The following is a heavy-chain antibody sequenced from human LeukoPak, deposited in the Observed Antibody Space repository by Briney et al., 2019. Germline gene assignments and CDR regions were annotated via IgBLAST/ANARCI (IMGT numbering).Heavy chain of an antibody. J-gene: IGHJ4*02. D-gene: IGHD3-22*01. CDR2: INPNSGGT. Sequence: ASVKVSCKASGYTFTGYYMHWVRQAPGQGLEWMGWINPNSGGTNYAQKFQGRVTMTRDTSISTAYMELSRLRSDDTAVYYCAREIYDSSGYYWVYFDYWGQGTLVTVSS. V-gene: IGHV1-2*02. CDR3: AREIYDSSGYYWVYFDY. CDR1: GYTFTGYY.